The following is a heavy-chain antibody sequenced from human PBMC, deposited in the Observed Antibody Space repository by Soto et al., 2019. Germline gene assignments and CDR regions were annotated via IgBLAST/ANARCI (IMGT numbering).Heavy chain of an antibody. V-gene: IGHV4-59*01. D-gene: IGHD1-1*01. CDR3: ARETTYYYHAMDV. Sequence: QVQLQESGPGLVKPLETLSLTCNVSGGSISSFYWSWIRQPPGKGLEWIGYIHNSGTTNYNPSLKSRVTISVDTSKNQFSLKLTSVTAADTAVYYCARETTYYYHAMDVWGQGTTVTVS. J-gene: IGHJ6*02. CDR1: GGSISSFY. CDR2: IHNSGTT.